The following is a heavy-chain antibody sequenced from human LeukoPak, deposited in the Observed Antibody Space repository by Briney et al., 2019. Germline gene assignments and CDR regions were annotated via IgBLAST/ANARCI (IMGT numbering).Heavy chain of an antibody. V-gene: IGHV4-39*01. Sequence: PSETLSLTCTVSGGSIISSSYYWGWIRQPPGKGLEWIGSIYYSGSTYYNPSLKSRVTISVDTSKNQFSLKLCSVTAADTAVYLSTRHPSFLDPCQRGRYSSSLNFDYWGQGTLDTVSS. CDR1: GGSIISSSYY. D-gene: IGHD6-13*01. J-gene: IGHJ4*02. CDR2: IYYSGST. CDR3: TRHPSFLDPCQRGRYSSSLNFDY.